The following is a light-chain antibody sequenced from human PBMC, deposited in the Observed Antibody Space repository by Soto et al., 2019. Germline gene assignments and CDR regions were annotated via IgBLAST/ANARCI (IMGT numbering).Light chain of an antibody. CDR1: QDIRNR. CDR3: QQCGSVFFT. V-gene: IGKV1-33*01. Sequence: DIQMTQSPSSLSAPVGDRVTITCQASQDIRNRLNWYQQKPGKAPKLLIYDASNLETGVPSRFSGGGHGTHFTFNISSLQPEDFATYYCQQCGSVFFTFGGGTKVEIK. CDR2: DAS. J-gene: IGKJ4*01.